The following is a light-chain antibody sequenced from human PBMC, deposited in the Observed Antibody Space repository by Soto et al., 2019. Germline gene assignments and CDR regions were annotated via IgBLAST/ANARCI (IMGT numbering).Light chain of an antibody. CDR3: QQYNSYPFT. J-gene: IGKJ4*01. CDR2: KAS. CDR1: QSIGSS. Sequence: DIQMTQSPSTLSASVGDRVTITCRASQSIGSSLAWYQQKPGKAPNLLIYKASSLEGGGPSRFSGSGSGTEFTLTISSLQPDDFATYYCQQYNSYPFTFGGGTKVEIK. V-gene: IGKV1-5*03.